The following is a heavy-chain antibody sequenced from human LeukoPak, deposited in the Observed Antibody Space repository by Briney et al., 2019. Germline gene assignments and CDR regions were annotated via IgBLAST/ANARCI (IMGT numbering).Heavy chain of an antibody. Sequence: SETLSLTCSVSGDSVSRSDSYWDWIRQPPGKGLEWIGTIYYSGRTYYSLSLKSRVTMSVDPSNNQFSLNLRSVTAAGTAVYYCARRRYYDGSGYLEWGQGTLLSVSS. V-gene: IGHV4-39*01. J-gene: IGHJ1*01. CDR2: IYYSGRT. CDR1: GDSVSRSDSY. CDR3: ARRRYYDGSGYLE. D-gene: IGHD3-22*01.